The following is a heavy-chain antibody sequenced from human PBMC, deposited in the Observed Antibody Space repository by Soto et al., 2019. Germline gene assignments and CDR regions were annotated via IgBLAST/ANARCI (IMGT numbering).Heavy chain of an antibody. Sequence: SETLSLTCTMSGGSIKSYYWSWIRQPPGKGLEWIGYIYYTGSTNYSPSLKSRVTMSVDTFQNRFSLRLTSLTAADTAVYYCARDLRGNYYDSSGYYDHWGQGTPVTVSS. J-gene: IGHJ4*02. CDR2: IYYTGST. D-gene: IGHD3-22*01. CDR1: GGSIKSYY. V-gene: IGHV4-59*01. CDR3: ARDLRGNYYDSSGYYDH.